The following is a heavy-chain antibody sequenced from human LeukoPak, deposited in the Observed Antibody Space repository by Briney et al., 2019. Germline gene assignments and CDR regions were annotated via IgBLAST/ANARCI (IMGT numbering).Heavy chain of an antibody. J-gene: IGHJ4*02. CDR3: ARTDGKQLPPRF. Sequence: SETLSLTCTVSGGSISSYYWSWIRQPPGKGLEWIGYIDYSGSTNCNPSLKSRVTISVDTSKNQFSLKLSSVTAADTAVYFCARTDGKQLPPRFWGQGTLVTVSS. CDR2: IDYSGST. V-gene: IGHV4-59*08. D-gene: IGHD5-18*01. CDR1: GGSISSYY.